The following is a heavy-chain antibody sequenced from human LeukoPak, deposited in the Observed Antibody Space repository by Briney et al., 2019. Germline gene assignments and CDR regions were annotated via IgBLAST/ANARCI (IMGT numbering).Heavy chain of an antibody. CDR3: ARGYSYGLGSYYYGMDV. CDR2: IIPILGIA. CDR1: GGTFSSYA. D-gene: IGHD5-18*01. Sequence: ASVKVSCKASGGTFSSYAISWVRQAPGQGLEWMGRIIPILGIANYAQKFQGRVTITADKSTSTAYMELSSLRSEDTAVYYCARGYSYGLGSYYYGMDVWGQGTTVTVSS. V-gene: IGHV1-69*04. J-gene: IGHJ6*02.